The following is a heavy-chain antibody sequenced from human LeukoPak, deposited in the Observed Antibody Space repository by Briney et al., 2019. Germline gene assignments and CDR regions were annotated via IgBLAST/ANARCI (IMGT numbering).Heavy chain of an antibody. CDR2: INSSGGST. CDR3: ARGHGSGSANYFDP. J-gene: IGHJ5*02. D-gene: IGHD3-10*01. V-gene: IGHV1-46*01. CDR1: GCTFTSYD. Sequence: ASVKVSCKTSGCTFTSYDMHWVRQAPGQGLEWMGIINSSGGSTSYAQKFPGRVTMTRDMSTSTFYLELSSLRSEDTAVYYCARGHGSGSANYFDPWGQGTLVTVSS.